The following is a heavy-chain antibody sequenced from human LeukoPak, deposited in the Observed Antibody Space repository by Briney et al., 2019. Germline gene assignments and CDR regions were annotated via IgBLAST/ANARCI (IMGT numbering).Heavy chain of an antibody. CDR2: ISYDGSNK. D-gene: IGHD1-26*01. CDR1: GFTFSSYA. CDR3: ARAPREGFSGSYHDY. J-gene: IGHJ4*02. Sequence: PGGSLRLSCAASGFTFSSYAMHWVRQAPGKGLEWLAVISYDGSNKYYADSVKGRFTISRDNSKNTLYLQMNSLRAEDTAVYYCARAPREGFSGSYHDYWGQGTLVTVSS. V-gene: IGHV3-30-3*01.